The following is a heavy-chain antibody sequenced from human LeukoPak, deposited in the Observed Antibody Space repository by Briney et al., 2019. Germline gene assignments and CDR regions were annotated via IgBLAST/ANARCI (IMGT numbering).Heavy chain of an antibody. CDR2: IKSKTDGETT. J-gene: IGHJ4*02. CDR3: TRVRRYDSGCFDC. V-gene: IGHV3-15*01. CDR1: GFTFDYIW. D-gene: IGHD6-19*01. Sequence: GGSLRLSCAASGFTFDYIWMSWVRQPPGKGLEWVGRIKSKTDGETTDYAAPVKGRFTLSRDDSKNTVYLQMNSLKIEDTAVYYCTRVRRYDSGCFDCWGQGTLVIVSS.